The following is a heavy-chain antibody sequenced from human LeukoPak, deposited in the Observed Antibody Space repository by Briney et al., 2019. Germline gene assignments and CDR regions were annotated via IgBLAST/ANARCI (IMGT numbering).Heavy chain of an antibody. CDR2: INWNGGST. V-gene: IGHV3-20*04. Sequence: GGSLRLSCAASGFNFDDYGMSWVRHGPGKGLEWVSGINWNGGSTGYGDSVKGRFTISRDNAKNSLYLQMNSLRAEDTALYSCARDFGVITFGGVIASPPAYWGQGTLVTVSS. J-gene: IGHJ4*02. CDR3: ARDFGVITFGGVIASPPAY. D-gene: IGHD3-16*02. CDR1: GFNFDDYG.